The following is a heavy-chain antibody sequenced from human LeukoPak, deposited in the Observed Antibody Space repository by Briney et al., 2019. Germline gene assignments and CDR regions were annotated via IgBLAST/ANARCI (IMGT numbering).Heavy chain of an antibody. Sequence: ASVKVSCKASGYTFTSYAMHWVRQAPGQRLEWMGWINAGNGNTKYSQKFQGRVTITRDTSASTAYMELGSLRSEDTAVYYCARDGYYDFWSGYYPSFDYWGQGTLVTVSS. V-gene: IGHV1-3*01. D-gene: IGHD3-3*01. CDR2: INAGNGNT. J-gene: IGHJ4*02. CDR3: ARDGYYDFWSGYYPSFDY. CDR1: GYTFTSYA.